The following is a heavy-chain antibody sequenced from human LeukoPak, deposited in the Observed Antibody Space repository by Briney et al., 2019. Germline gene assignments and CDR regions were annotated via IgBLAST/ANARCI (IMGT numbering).Heavy chain of an antibody. CDR2: IYYSGTT. J-gene: IGHJ4*02. D-gene: IGHD2-2*01. V-gene: IGHV4-39*01. Sequence: SETLSLTCTVSGGSISSSNYYWRWIRQPPGKGLEWIGNIYYSGTTYYNPSLKSRVTISVDTSKNQFSLKLSSVTAADTAVYYCAAGYCSSTSCYDYFDYWGQGTLVTVSS. CDR3: AAGYCSSTSCYDYFDY. CDR1: GGSISSSNYY.